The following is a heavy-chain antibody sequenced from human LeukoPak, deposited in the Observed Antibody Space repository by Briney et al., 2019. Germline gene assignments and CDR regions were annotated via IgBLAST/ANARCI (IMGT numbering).Heavy chain of an antibody. CDR2: ISAVTVVT. Sequence: PGGSLRLSCAASGFTFSLYAMTWGRQAPGKGLEWVSQISAVTVVTYYAQSVRGRFTISRDDLKSTLYLHMSGLRGEDTAVYYCARDVLDVAAAGWGRPLDRWGQGTRVTVSS. J-gene: IGHJ5*02. V-gene: IGHV3-23*01. D-gene: IGHD6-13*01. CDR3: ARDVLDVAAAGWGRPLDR. CDR1: GFTFSLYA.